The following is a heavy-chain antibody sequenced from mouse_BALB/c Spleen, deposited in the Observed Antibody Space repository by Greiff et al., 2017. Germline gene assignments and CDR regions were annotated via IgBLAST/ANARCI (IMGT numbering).Heavy chain of an antibody. CDR2: IHYSGST. CDR1: GYSITSGYS. D-gene: IGHD2-4*01. V-gene: IGHV3-1*02. Sequence: EVQLQQSGPDLVKPSQSLSLTCTVTGYSITSGYSWHWIRQFPGNKLEWMGYIHYSGSTNYNPSLKSRISITRDTSKNQFFLQLNSVTTEDTATYYCARFRSNYDYEYYFDYWGQGTTLTVSS. CDR3: ARFRSNYDYEYYFDY. J-gene: IGHJ2*01.